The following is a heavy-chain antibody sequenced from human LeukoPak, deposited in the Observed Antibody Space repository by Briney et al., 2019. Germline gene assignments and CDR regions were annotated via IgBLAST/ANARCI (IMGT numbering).Heavy chain of an antibody. Sequence: GGSLRLSCAASGFTVSSNYMSWVRQAPGKGLEWVSVIYSGGSTYYADSVKGRFTISRDNSKNTLYLQMNSLRAEDTAVYYCAKEGAHYYDSSGYYPLYCWGQGTLVTVSS. CDR3: AKEGAHYYDSSGYYPLYC. J-gene: IGHJ4*02. CDR1: GFTVSSNY. D-gene: IGHD3-22*01. CDR2: IYSGGST. V-gene: IGHV3-66*02.